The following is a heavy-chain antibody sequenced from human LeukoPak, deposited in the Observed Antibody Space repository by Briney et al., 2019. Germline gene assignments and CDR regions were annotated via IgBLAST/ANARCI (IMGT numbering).Heavy chain of an antibody. J-gene: IGHJ4*02. CDR2: IYHSGTT. Sequence: SETLSLTCAVSGYSITSSSWWGWIRQPPGKGLEWIGYIYHSGTTYYNPSLQSRVTMSVDTSKNQFSPKLSSVTAVDTAVYYCARKENVYCYFDYWGQGTLVTVSS. D-gene: IGHD2-15*01. CDR3: ARKENVYCYFDY. CDR1: GYSITSSSW. V-gene: IGHV4-28*01.